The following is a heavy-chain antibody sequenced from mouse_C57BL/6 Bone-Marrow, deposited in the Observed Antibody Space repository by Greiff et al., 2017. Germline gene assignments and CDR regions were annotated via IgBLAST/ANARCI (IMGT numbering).Heavy chain of an antibody. Sequence: VKLVESGAELMKPGASVKLSCKATGYTFTGYWIEWVKQRPGHGLEWIGEILPGSGSTNYNEKFKGEATFTADTSSNTAYMQLSSLTTTDYAIYYCERVGSSMVTYYLDYWGQGTTLTVSS. CDR3: ERVGSSMVTYYLDY. CDR2: ILPGSGST. CDR1: GYTFTGYW. V-gene: IGHV1-9*01. J-gene: IGHJ2*01. D-gene: IGHD2-2*01.